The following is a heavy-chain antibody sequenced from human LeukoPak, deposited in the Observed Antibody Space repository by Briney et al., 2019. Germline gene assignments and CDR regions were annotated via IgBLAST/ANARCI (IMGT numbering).Heavy chain of an antibody. J-gene: IGHJ6*02. CDR1: GYTFTSYG. V-gene: IGHV1-18*01. Sequence: GASVKVSCKASGYTFTSYGISWVRQAPGQGLEWMGWISAYNGNTNYAQKLQGRVTMTTDTSTSTAYMELRSLRSDDTAVYYCAREGTTNLAYYYYGMDVWCQGTTVTVS. CDR3: AREGTTNLAYYYYGMDV. D-gene: IGHD1-7*01. CDR2: ISAYNGNT.